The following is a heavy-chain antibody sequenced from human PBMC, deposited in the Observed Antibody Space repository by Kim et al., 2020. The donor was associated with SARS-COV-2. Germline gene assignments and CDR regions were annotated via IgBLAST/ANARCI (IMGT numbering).Heavy chain of an antibody. Sequence: LKCRVTISVDTSKNQFSLKLSSVTAADTAVYYCARTYDSSGYHWGSAFDIWGQGTMVTVSS. J-gene: IGHJ3*02. V-gene: IGHV4-59*01. CDR3: ARTYDSSGYHWGSAFDI. D-gene: IGHD3-22*01.